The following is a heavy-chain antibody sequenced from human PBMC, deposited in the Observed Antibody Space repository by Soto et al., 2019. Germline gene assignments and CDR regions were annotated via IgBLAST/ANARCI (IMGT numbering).Heavy chain of an antibody. D-gene: IGHD1-26*01. CDR2: ISYDGANK. CDR3: AAKVGPQWEVVTLQGGY. CDR1: GFSFSTNA. V-gene: IGHV3-30-3*01. J-gene: IGHJ4*02. Sequence: QVQLVESGGDVVQPGRSLRLSCAASGFSFSTNAMHWVRQPPGKGLEWVAVISYDGANKYYADSVKGRFTMSRENSKDSLYLQMTSLRPEDTAVYYCAAKVGPQWEVVTLQGGYWGQGTLVSVSS.